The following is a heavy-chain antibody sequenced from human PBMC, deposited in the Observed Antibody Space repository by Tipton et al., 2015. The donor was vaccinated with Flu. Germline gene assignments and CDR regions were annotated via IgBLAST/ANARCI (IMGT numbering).Heavy chain of an antibody. Sequence: TLSLTCAVYGGSFSDYYWTWLRQPPGKGLEWIGQVYYSGTTNYNSSLKSRVTISLDKSKNQFSLKLNSITTADTAVFYCARGGWEPHGGWFDPWGQGILVTVSS. CDR1: GGSFSDYY. V-gene: IGHV4-34*01. CDR3: ARGGWEPHGGWFDP. CDR2: VYYSGTT. J-gene: IGHJ5*02. D-gene: IGHD1-26*01.